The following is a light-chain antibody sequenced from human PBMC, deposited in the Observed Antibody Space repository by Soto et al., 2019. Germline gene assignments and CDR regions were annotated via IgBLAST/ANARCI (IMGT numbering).Light chain of an antibody. CDR2: AAS. J-gene: IGKJ4*01. CDR1: QGISNY. V-gene: IGKV1-27*01. CDR3: QKYNSAPPLT. Sequence: DIQMTQSPSSLSASVGDRVNITCRASQGISNYLAWYQQKPGKVPKLLIYAASTLQSGVPSRFSGSGSGTDLTLTISSLQPEDVATYYCQKYNSAPPLTFGGGTKVEIK.